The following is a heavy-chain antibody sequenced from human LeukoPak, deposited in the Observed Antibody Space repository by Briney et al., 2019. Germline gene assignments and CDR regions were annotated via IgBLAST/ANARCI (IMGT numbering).Heavy chain of an antibody. V-gene: IGHV1-24*01. CDR1: GYTLTELS. CDR2: FDPEDGET. Sequence: EASVKVSCKVSGYTLTELSMHWVRQAPGKGLEWMGGFDPEDGETIYAQKFQGRVTMTEDTSTDTAYMELSSLRSEDTAVYYCATVPHVTYYDSSGYPQHWGQGTLVTVSS. D-gene: IGHD3-22*01. J-gene: IGHJ1*01. CDR3: ATVPHVTYYDSSGYPQH.